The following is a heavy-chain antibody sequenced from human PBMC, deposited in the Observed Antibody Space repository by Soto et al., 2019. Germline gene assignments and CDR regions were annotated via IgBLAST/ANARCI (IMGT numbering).Heavy chain of an antibody. CDR1: GYTFTGYY. V-gene: IGHV1-2*02. CDR2: INPNSGGT. CDR3: ARDLSVLTVAPSGWFDP. D-gene: IGHD3-9*01. J-gene: IGHJ5*02. Sequence: GASVKVSCKASGYTFTGYYMHWVRQAPGQGLEWMGWINPNSGGTNYAQKFQGRVTMTRDTSISTAYMELSRLRSDDTAVYYCARDLSVLTVAPSGWFDPWRQVTLFTVS.